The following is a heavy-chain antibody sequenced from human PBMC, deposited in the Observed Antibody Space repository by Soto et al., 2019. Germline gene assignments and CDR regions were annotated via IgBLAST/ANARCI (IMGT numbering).Heavy chain of an antibody. CDR3: ARGEDAFFYDGLDV. Sequence: SETLSLTCTVSGGSITSSYWSWIRRPPGKGLEWIAYIDDTGISGYTPSTSYNPSLKSRVTMSVDTSKSQFSLKLTSVTAADTAVYYCARGEDAFFYDGLDVWGQGITVTVSS. J-gene: IGHJ6*02. V-gene: IGHV4-59*01. CDR2: IDDTGISGYTPST. CDR1: GGSITSSY.